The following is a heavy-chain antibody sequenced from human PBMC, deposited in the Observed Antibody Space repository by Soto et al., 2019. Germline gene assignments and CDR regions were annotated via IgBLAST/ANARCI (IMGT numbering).Heavy chain of an antibody. V-gene: IGHV3-74*01. CDR2: IDNHGDGT. CDR1: GFTFTNYW. CDR3: GTVFEK. J-gene: IGHJ3*02. Sequence: GGSLRLSCAASGFTFTNYWMHWVRQVPGEGLVWVSRIDNHGDGTSYADLVKGRFTISRDNAKNTLYLQMNSLRVEDTAIYYCGTVFEKWGQGTMVTVSS.